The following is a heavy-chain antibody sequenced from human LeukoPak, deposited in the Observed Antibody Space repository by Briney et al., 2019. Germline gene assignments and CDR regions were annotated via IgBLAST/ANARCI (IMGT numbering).Heavy chain of an antibody. Sequence: ASVNVSCKASGYTFTSYYMHWVRQAPGQGLEWMGIINPSGGSTSYAQKFQGRVTMTRDTSTSTVYMELSSLRSEDTAVYYCARGTDYDYVWGSYRYTHYFDYWGQGTLVTVSS. V-gene: IGHV1-46*01. CDR1: GYTFTSYY. CDR3: ARGTDYDYVWGSYRYTHYFDY. J-gene: IGHJ4*02. D-gene: IGHD3-16*02. CDR2: INPSGGST.